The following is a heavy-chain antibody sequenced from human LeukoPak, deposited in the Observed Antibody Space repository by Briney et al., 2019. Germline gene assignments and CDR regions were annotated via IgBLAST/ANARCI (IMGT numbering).Heavy chain of an antibody. CDR2: IIPIFGTA. V-gene: IGHV1-69*06. CDR3: ARLREYYDILGGYYFDY. J-gene: IGHJ4*02. CDR1: GGTFSSYA. Sequence: GSSVKVSCKASGGTFSSYAISWVRQAPGQGLEWMGGIIPIFGTANYAQKFQGRVTITADKSTSTAYMELSSLRSDDTAVYYCARLREYYDILGGYYFDYWGQGTLVTVSS. D-gene: IGHD3-9*01.